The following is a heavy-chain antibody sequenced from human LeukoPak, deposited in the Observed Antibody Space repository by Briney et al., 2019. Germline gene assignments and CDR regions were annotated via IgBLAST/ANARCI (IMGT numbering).Heavy chain of an antibody. CDR1: GGTFSSYA. CDR3: ARDGIAGKDYYYYMDV. D-gene: IGHD6-13*01. CDR2: IIPIFGTA. Sequence: ASVKVSCKASGGTFSSYAISWVRQAPGQGLEWMGRIIPIFGTANYAQRFQGRVTITTDEPTSTAYMELSSLRSEDTAVYYCARDGIAGKDYYYYMDVWGKGTTVTVSS. J-gene: IGHJ6*03. V-gene: IGHV1-69*05.